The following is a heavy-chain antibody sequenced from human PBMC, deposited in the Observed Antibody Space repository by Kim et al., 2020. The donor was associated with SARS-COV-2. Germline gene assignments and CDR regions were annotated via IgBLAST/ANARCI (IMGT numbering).Heavy chain of an antibody. J-gene: IGHJ6*02. CDR3: ASRYCSSTSCYLSPYYYYYGMDV. Sequence: SETLSLTCTVSGYSISSGYYWGWIRQPPGKGLEWIGSIYHSGSTYYNPSLKSRVTISVDTSKNQFSLKLSSVTAADTAVYYCASRYCSSTSCYLSPYYYYYGMDVWGQGTTVTVSS. D-gene: IGHD2-2*01. CDR1: GYSISSGYY. V-gene: IGHV4-38-2*02. CDR2: IYHSGST.